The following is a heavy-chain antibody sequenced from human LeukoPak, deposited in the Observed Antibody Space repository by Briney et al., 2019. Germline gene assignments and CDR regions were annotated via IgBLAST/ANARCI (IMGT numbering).Heavy chain of an antibody. Sequence: SGGSLRLSCAASGFTFSSYGMHWVRQAPGKGLEWVAVIWYDGSNKYYADSVKGRFTISRDNSKNTLYLQMNSLRAEDTAVYYCAKALDTAMVWEDNWFDPWGQGTLVTVSS. D-gene: IGHD5-18*01. J-gene: IGHJ5*02. V-gene: IGHV3-33*06. CDR1: GFTFSSYG. CDR3: AKALDTAMVWEDNWFDP. CDR2: IWYDGSNK.